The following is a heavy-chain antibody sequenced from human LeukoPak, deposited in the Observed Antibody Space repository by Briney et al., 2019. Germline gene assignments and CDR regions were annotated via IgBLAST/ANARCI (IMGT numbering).Heavy chain of an antibody. D-gene: IGHD3-10*01. CDR2: IYNSGNT. J-gene: IGHJ4*02. V-gene: IGHV4-59*01. Sequence: PSETLSLTCTVSGGSISSYFWSWIRQPPGKGLEWIGYIYNSGNTNYNPSLKSRVTISVDTSKNQFSLNLSSVTAADTAVYYCARDSGVRGVVDYWGQGTLVTVTS. CDR1: GGSISSYF. CDR3: ARDSGVRGVVDY.